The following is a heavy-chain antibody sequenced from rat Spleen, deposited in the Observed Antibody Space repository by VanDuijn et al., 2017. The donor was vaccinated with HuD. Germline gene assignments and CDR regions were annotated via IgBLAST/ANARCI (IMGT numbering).Heavy chain of an antibody. CDR3: TTARNVPSYWYFDF. CDR2: LNPGGGIT. V-gene: IGHV5-27*01. J-gene: IGHJ1*01. D-gene: IGHD1-12*01. Sequence: EVQLVESGGGLVQPGRSLKLSCATSGFTFSNSYMAWVRQAPTKGLEWVAYLNPGGGITYYRDSVKGRFTISGDNARSTLYLQMDGLRSEDTATYYCTTARNVPSYWYFDFWGPGTMVTVSS. CDR1: GFTFSNSY.